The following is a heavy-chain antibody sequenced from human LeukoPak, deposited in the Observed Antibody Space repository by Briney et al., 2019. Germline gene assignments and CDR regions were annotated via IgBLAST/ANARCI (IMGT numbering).Heavy chain of an antibody. J-gene: IGHJ4*02. CDR1: GFTFSDYY. V-gene: IGHV3-11*01. CDR3: ARRRCSSGCYYFDY. Sequence: GGSLRLSCAASGFTFSDYYMSWIRQAPGKGLEWVSYISSSGSTIYYADSAKGRFTISRDNAKNSLYLRMNSLRAEDTAVYYCARRRCSSGCYYFDYWGQGTLVTVSS. D-gene: IGHD3-22*01. CDR2: ISSSGSTI.